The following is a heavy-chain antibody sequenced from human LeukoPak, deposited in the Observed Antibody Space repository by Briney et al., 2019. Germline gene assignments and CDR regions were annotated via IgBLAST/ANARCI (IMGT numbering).Heavy chain of an antibody. J-gene: IGHJ4*02. CDR1: EFTFSSYA. V-gene: IGHV3-74*01. CDR2: INSDGSST. D-gene: IGHD6-19*01. Sequence: GGSLRLSCAASEFTFSSYAMQWVRQAPGKGLVWVSRINSDGSSTSYADSVKGRFTISRDNAKNTLYLQMNSLRAEDTAVYYCARGSSGWYSDYWGQGTLVTVSS. CDR3: ARGSSGWYSDY.